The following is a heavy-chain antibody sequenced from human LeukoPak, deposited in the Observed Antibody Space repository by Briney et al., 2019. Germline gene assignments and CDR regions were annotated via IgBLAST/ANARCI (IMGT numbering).Heavy chain of an antibody. J-gene: IGHJ6*03. CDR2: ISSSSYI. CDR3: AKGRGWEASYYYYYMDV. Sequence: PGGSLRLSCAASGFTFSSYSMNWVRQAPGKGLEWVSSISSSSYIYYADSVKGRFTISRDNAKNSLYLQMNSLRAEDTAVYYCAKGRGWEASYYYYYMDVWGKGTTVTISS. D-gene: IGHD1-26*01. V-gene: IGHV3-21*01. CDR1: GFTFSSYS.